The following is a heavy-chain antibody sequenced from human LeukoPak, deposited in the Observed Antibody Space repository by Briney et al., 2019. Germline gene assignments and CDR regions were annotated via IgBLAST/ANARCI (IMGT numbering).Heavy chain of an antibody. D-gene: IGHD3-10*01. Sequence: SRDNSKNTLYLQMNSLRAEDTAVYYCAKEGFSGPMDVWGKGTTVTVSS. CDR3: AKEGFSGPMDV. J-gene: IGHJ6*04. V-gene: IGHV3-30*02.